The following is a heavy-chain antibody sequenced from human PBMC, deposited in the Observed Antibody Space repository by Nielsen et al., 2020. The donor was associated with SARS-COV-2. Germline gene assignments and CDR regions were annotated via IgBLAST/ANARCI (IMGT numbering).Heavy chain of an antibody. CDR3: AREDIVVVPAANGGYYYYYYMDV. J-gene: IGHJ6*03. CDR2: ISAYNGNT. D-gene: IGHD2-2*01. V-gene: IGHV1-18*01. Sequence: WVRQAPGQGLEWMGWISAYNGNTNYAQKLQGRVTMTTDTSTSTAYMELSSLRSEDTAVYYCAREDIVVVPAANGGYYYYYYMDVWGKGTTVTVSS.